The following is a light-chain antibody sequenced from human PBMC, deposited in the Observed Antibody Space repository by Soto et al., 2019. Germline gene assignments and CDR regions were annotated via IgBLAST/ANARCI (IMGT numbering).Light chain of an antibody. Sequence: QSALTQPASVSGSPGQSITISCSGTSSDIGSYNHVAWYQQFPGKSPKLMIYEVSSRPAGVSSRFSGSKSGNTAALTISALQPQDEPDDSCIEYTGSSTSYDFGSGTKVTVL. CDR1: SSDIGSYNH. J-gene: IGLJ1*01. V-gene: IGLV2-14*01. CDR3: IEYTGSSTSYD. CDR2: EVS.